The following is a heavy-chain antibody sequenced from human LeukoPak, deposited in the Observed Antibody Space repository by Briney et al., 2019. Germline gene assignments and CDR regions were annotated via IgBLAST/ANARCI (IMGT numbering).Heavy chain of an antibody. J-gene: IGHJ3*02. D-gene: IGHD3-3*01. V-gene: IGHV4-30-2*01. Sequence: SETLSLTCTVSGGSISSGGYSWSWIRQPPGKGLEWIGYIYHSGSTYYNPSLKSRVTISVDRSKNQFSLKLSSATAADTAVYYCASSPIRFLGAFDIWGQGTMVTVSS. CDR3: ASSPIRFLGAFDI. CDR2: IYHSGST. CDR1: GGSISSGGYS.